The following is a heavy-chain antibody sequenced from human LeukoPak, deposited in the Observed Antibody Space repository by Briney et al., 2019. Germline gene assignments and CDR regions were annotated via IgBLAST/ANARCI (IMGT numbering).Heavy chain of an antibody. V-gene: IGHV3-23*01. J-gene: IGHJ4*02. CDR2: ISGSGGST. Sequence: PGGSLRLSCAASGFTFSSYAMSWVRQAPGKGLEWVSAISGSGGSTYYADSVKGQFTISRDNSKNTLYLQMNSLRAEDTAVYYCAKDPRGDVYDFWSGHFDYWGQGTLVTVSS. CDR3: AKDPRGDVYDFWSGHFDY. CDR1: GFTFSSYA. D-gene: IGHD3-3*01.